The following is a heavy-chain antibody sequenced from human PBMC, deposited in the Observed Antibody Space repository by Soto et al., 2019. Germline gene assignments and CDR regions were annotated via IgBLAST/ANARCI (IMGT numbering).Heavy chain of an antibody. CDR3: ARVGGVTYVFWSGYGNFHLYYMDI. Sequence: SETLSLTCAFYGGSPSGNFWSWIRQPPGKGLEWIGEINNSGTTNSNPSLKSRVTISVDTFKKQFYLKLSSMTVADTALYYCARVGGVTYVFWSGYGNFHLYYMDIWGKGTSVTVSS. J-gene: IGHJ6*03. D-gene: IGHD3-3*01. CDR2: INNSGTT. V-gene: IGHV4-34*01. CDR1: GGSPSGNF.